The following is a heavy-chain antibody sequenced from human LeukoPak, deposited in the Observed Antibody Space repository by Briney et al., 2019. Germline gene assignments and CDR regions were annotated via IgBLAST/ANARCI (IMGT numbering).Heavy chain of an antibody. CDR3: ARAGYGSGSYYSDY. J-gene: IGHJ4*02. D-gene: IGHD3-10*01. CDR1: GFTFSSYA. CDR2: ISYDGSNK. V-gene: IGHV3-30-3*01. Sequence: RSLRLSCAASGFTFSSYAMHWVRQAPGKGLEWVAVISYDGSNKYYADSVKGRFTISRDNSKNTLYLQMNSLRAEDTAVYYCARAGYGSGSYYSDYWGQGTLVTVSS.